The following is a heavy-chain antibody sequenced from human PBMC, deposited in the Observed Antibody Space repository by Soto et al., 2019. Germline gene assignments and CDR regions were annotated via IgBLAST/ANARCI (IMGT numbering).Heavy chain of an antibody. CDR3: AVRLVVYCSGGSCYSAPLDY. D-gene: IGHD2-15*01. CDR1: GYTFTSYA. V-gene: IGHV1-3*01. CDR2: INAGNGNT. J-gene: IGHJ4*02. Sequence: GASVKVSCKASGYTFTSYAMHWVRQAPGQRLEWMGWINAGNGNTKYSQKFQGRVTITRDTSASTAYMELSSLRSEDTAVYYCAVRLVVYCSGGSCYSAPLDYWGQGTLVTVSS.